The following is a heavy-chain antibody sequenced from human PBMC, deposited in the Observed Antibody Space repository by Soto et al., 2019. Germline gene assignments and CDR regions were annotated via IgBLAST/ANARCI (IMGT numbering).Heavy chain of an antibody. V-gene: IGHV3-43*01. CDR2: ISWDGGST. D-gene: IGHD2-2*01. CDR1: GFTFDDYT. CDR3: AKDKGVWYQLLCVMDV. J-gene: IGHJ6*02. Sequence: GGSLRLSCAASGFTFDDYTMHWVRQAPGKGLEWVSLISWDGGSTYYADSVKGRFTISRDNSKNSLYLQMNSLRTEDTALYYCAKDKGVWYQLLCVMDVWGQGTTVTVSS.